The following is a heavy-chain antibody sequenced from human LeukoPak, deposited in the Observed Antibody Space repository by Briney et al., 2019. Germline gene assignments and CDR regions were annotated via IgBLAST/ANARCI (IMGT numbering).Heavy chain of an antibody. J-gene: IGHJ4*02. CDR3: ARAFSPPYYSDSSGLADY. D-gene: IGHD3-22*01. Sequence: PGGSLRLSCAASGFTFSSYAMNWVRQAPGKGLEWVSIISGSGDNTYYTDSVKGRFTISRDNAKNSLYLQMNSLRAEDTSVYYCARAFSPPYYSDSSGLADYWGQGTLVTVSS. CDR1: GFTFSSYA. CDR2: ISGSGDNT. V-gene: IGHV3-21*01.